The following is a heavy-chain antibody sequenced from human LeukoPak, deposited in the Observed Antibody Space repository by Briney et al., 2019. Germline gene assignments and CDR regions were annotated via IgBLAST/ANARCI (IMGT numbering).Heavy chain of an antibody. D-gene: IGHD2-15*01. CDR3: ATIPVVLVVAAVDSFVV. V-gene: IGHV4-34*01. CDR1: GGSFSGYY. CDR2: INHSGST. Sequence: SETLSLTCAVYGGSFSGYYWSWIRQPPGKGLEWIGEINHSGSTNYNPSLKSRVAISVDTSENRFSLRLRSVTDADTALYYCATIPVVLVVAAVDSFVVWGHGTQVIVSS. J-gene: IGHJ3*01.